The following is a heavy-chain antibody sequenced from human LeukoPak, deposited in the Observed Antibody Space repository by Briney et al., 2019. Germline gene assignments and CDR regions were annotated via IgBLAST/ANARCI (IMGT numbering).Heavy chain of an antibody. Sequence: PSETLSLTCTVSGGSFSSGDYYWSWIRQPPGKGLEWIGYIYYSGSTYYNPSLKSRVTISVDTSKNQFSLKLSSVTAADTAVYYCARVQPYDYDDYWGQGTLVTVSS. CDR2: IYYSGST. CDR3: ARVQPYDYDDY. J-gene: IGHJ4*02. CDR1: GGSFSSGDYY. V-gene: IGHV4-30-4*08. D-gene: IGHD2-2*01.